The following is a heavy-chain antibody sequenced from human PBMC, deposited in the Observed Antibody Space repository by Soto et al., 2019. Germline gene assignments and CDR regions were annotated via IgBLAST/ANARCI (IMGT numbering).Heavy chain of an antibody. CDR2: NIPIFGTA. V-gene: IGHV1-69*01. CDR3: ARDIPRGYSYGYPAGDY. J-gene: IGHJ4*02. Sequence: QVQLVQSGAEVKKPGSSVKVSCKASGGTFSSYAISWVRQAPGQGLEWMGGNIPIFGTANYAQKFQGRVTITADESTSTAYMELCSLRSEDTAVYYCARDIPRGYSYGYPAGDYWCQGTLVTVSS. CDR1: GGTFSSYA. D-gene: IGHD5-18*01.